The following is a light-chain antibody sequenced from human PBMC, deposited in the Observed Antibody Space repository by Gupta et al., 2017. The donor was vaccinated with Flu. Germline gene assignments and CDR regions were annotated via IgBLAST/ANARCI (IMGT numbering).Light chain of an antibody. J-gene: IGLJ3*02. CDR3: QVWDSSSDQWV. V-gene: IGLV3-21*02. Sequence: SYVLTQPPSVSVAPGQTARLPCGGNNIGSNSVHWYQHKPGQAPVLVVYEDSFRPSGIPERFSGSNSANTATLTISRVEAGDEADYYCQVWDSSSDQWVFGGGTKLTVL. CDR2: EDS. CDR1: NIGSNS.